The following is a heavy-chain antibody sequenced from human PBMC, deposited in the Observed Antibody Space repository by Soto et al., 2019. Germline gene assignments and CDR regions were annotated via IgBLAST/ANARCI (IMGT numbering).Heavy chain of an antibody. J-gene: IGHJ6*03. Sequence: GASVKVSCKASGGTFSSYTISWVRQAPGQGLEWMGRIIPILGIANYAQKFQGRVTITADKSTSTAYMELSSLRSEDTAVYYCATPFGSGGSLPYYYYMDVWGKGTTVTVSS. D-gene: IGHD3-10*01. CDR3: ATPFGSGGSLPYYYYMDV. V-gene: IGHV1-69*02. CDR1: GGTFSSYT. CDR2: IIPILGIA.